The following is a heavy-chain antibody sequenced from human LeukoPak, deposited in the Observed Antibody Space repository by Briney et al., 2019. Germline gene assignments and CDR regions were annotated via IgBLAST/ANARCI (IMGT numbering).Heavy chain of an antibody. CDR3: AVAFRYFYDSSGYSTANWFDP. V-gene: IGHV4-59*05. CDR1: GFTFSNAW. D-gene: IGHD3-22*01. J-gene: IGHJ5*02. CDR2: IYYSGST. Sequence: GSLTLSCAASGFTFSNAWMNWVRQAPGKGLEWIGSIYYSGSTYYNPSLKSRVTISVDTSKNQFSLKLSSVTAADTAVYYCAVAFRYFYDSSGYSTANWFDPWGQGTLVTVSS.